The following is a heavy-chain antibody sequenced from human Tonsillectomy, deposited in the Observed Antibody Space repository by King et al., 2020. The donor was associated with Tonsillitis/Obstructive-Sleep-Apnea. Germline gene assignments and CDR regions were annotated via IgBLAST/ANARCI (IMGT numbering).Heavy chain of an antibody. Sequence: VQLVESGGGVVQPERSLRLSCAASGFTFSSYAMHWVRQAPGKGLEWVAVISYDGSNKYYTDSVKGRFTISRDNSKNTLYLQINSLRAEDTAVYYCARWGDYCGNFIFDYWGQGTLVTVSS. V-gene: IGHV3-30*04. D-gene: IGHD4-23*01. CDR1: GFTFSSYA. CDR2: ISYDGSNK. CDR3: ARWGDYCGNFIFDY. J-gene: IGHJ4*02.